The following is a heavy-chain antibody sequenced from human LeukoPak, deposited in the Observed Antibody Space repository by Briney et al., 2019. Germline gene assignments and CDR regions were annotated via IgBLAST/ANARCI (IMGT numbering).Heavy chain of an antibody. Sequence: SETLSLTCTVSFGSISSYYWSWIRQPPGKGLEWIGYIYYSGSTNYNPSLKSRVTISVDTSKNQFSLKLSSVTAADTAMYYCARGTRINYFDYWGQGTLVTVSS. CDR3: ARGTRINYFDY. D-gene: IGHD2/OR15-2a*01. CDR2: IYYSGST. CDR1: FGSISSYY. J-gene: IGHJ4*02. V-gene: IGHV4-59*08.